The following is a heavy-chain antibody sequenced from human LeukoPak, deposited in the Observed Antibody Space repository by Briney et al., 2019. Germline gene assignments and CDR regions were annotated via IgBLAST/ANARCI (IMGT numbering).Heavy chain of an antibody. J-gene: IGHJ4*02. CDR1: GGSFSGYY. D-gene: IGHD3-22*01. CDR2: IYYSGST. Sequence: SETLSLTCAVYGGSFSGYYWSWIRQPPGKGLEWIGYIYYSGSTNYNPSLQSRVTISVDTSKNQFSLRLSSVTASDTAMYYCARENSYYDSSGYYYGSGYFDYWGQGTLVTVPS. CDR3: ARENSYYDSSGYYYGSGYFDY. V-gene: IGHV4-59*01.